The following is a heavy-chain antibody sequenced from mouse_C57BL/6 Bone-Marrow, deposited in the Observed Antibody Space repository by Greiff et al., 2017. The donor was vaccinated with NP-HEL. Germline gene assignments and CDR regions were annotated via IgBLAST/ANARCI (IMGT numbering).Heavy chain of an antibody. Sequence: QVQLQQSGAELMKPGASVKLSCKATGYTFSGYWLEWVKPRPGHGLEWIGEFLPGSGSTNYNEKFKGKATFTAVTSSNTAYMQLRSLTTEDSAIDYCARNPWLLRLDYWGQGTTLTVSS. CDR3: ARNPWLLRLDY. CDR1: GYTFSGYW. CDR2: FLPGSGST. V-gene: IGHV1-9*01. J-gene: IGHJ2*01. D-gene: IGHD2-3*01.